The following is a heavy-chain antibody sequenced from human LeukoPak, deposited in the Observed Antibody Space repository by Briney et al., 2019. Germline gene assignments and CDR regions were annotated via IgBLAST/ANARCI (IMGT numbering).Heavy chain of an antibody. Sequence: SETLSLTCTVSSDSLSGYSWNWIRQPAGKGLEWIGRMVTGGNTNFIPSLKSRLTMSADTSKNQLSLKLTSVTAADTAVYYCAKERRHFYRESTGFYPTGFYVDNWGRGILVTVSS. J-gene: IGHJ4*02. V-gene: IGHV4-4*07. D-gene: IGHD3-9*01. CDR2: MVTGGNT. CDR1: SDSLSGYS. CDR3: AKERRHFYRESTGFYPTGFYVDN.